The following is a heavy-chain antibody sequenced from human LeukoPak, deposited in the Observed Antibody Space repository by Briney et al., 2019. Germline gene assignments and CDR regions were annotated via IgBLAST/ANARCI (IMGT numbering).Heavy chain of an antibody. CDR2: IYYSGST. V-gene: IGHV4-39*01. D-gene: IGHD2-2*01. CDR3: ASMQSPPQYAPSNYYYYYYMDV. CDR1: GGSISSSSYY. Sequence: SETLSLTCTVSGGSISSSSYYWGWIRQPPGKGLEWIVSIYYSGSTYYNPSLKSRVTISVDTSKNQFSLKLGSVTAADTAVYYCASMQSPPQYAPSNYYYYYYMDVWGKGTTVTVSS. J-gene: IGHJ6*03.